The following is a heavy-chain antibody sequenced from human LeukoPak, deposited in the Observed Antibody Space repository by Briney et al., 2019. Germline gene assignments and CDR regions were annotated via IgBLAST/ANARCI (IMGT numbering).Heavy chain of an antibody. CDR2: IYSDGRT. D-gene: IGHD7-27*01. Sequence: PGGSLRLSCAASGFTVSSNYMSWVRQAPGKGLEWVSVIYSDGRTYYADSVEGRFTISRDNAKNTLYLQMNSLKGEDTAVYYCATSLGPLTEYWGQGTLVTVSS. V-gene: IGHV3-53*01. J-gene: IGHJ4*02. CDR3: ATSLGPLTEY. CDR1: GFTVSSNY.